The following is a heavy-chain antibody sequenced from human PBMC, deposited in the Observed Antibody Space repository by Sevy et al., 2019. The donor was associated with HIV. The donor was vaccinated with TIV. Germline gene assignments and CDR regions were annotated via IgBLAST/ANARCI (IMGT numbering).Heavy chain of an antibody. CDR1: GGSITSLY. V-gene: IGHV4-59*08. CDR3: AGENAWGRGYS. Sequence: SETLSLTCTVSGGSITSLYWNWIRQPPGKGLEWIANIYYNGHINYNPSLKSRVTLSLDTSKNQFFLRLSSATAADTAMYYCAGENAWGRGYSWGQGTLVTVSS. D-gene: IGHD1-26*01. J-gene: IGHJ4*02. CDR2: IYYNGHI.